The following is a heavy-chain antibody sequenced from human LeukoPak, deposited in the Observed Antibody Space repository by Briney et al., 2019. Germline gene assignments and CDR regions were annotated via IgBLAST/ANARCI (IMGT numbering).Heavy chain of an antibody. J-gene: IGHJ4*02. V-gene: IGHV3-15*01. D-gene: IGHD3-22*01. CDR3: TTEYDSSGYSPFDY. CDR2: IKSKTDGGTT. CDR1: GFTFSNAW. Sequence: GGSLRLSCAASGFTFSNAWMSWVRQAPGKGLEWVGRIKSKTDGGTTDYAAPVKGRFTISRDDSKNTLYLQMNSLKTEDTAVYCCTTEYDSSGYSPFDYWGQGTLVTVSS.